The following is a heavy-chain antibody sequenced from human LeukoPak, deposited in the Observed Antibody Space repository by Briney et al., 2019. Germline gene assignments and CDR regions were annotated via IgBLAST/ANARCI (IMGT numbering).Heavy chain of an antibody. D-gene: IGHD6-13*01. V-gene: IGHV4-39*02. CDR2: IYYSGST. Sequence: SETLSLTCTVSGGSVYNSNYYWGWIRQPPGKGLEWIGSIYYSGSTYYNSSLKSRVTISVDTSKNHLSLKLSSVTAADTAVYYCASRYSSSWYVHYDYWGQGTLVTVSS. CDR3: ASRYSSSWYVHYDY. CDR1: GGSVYNSNYY. J-gene: IGHJ4*02.